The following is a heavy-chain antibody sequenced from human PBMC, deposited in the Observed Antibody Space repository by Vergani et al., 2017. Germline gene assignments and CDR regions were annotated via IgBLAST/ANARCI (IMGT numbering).Heavy chain of an antibody. Sequence: QGQLAQSGAEVKKPGSSVKVSCKASGGTFSSNSISWVRQAPGQGLEWMGRIIPIFGTTSNAQKFQGRVTILVDESTSTAYMELSSIRSEDTAVYYCAISGGYYSYYFDFWGQGNLVTVSS. J-gene: IGHJ4*02. CDR1: GGTFSSNS. CDR3: AISGGYYSYYFDF. D-gene: IGHD3-22*01. V-gene: IGHV1-69*13. CDR2: IIPIFGTT.